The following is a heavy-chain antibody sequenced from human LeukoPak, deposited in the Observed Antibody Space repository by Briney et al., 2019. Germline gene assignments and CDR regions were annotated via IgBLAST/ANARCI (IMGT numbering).Heavy chain of an antibody. CDR1: GFTFSTYAM. J-gene: IGHJ4*02. D-gene: IGHD3-16*02. V-gene: IGHV4-4*02. CDR3: ARGALNVDY. Sequence: PGGSLRLSCAASGFTFSTYAMSWVRQPPGKGLEWIGEIYHSGSTNYNPSLASRVTISVDKSKNQFSLKLSSVTAADTAVYYCARGALNVDYWGQGALVTVSS. CDR2: IYHSGST.